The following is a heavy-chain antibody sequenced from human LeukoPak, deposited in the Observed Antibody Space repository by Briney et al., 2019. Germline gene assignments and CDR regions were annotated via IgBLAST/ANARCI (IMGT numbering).Heavy chain of an antibody. CDR1: GGSISSGGYY. D-gene: IGHD4-11*01. CDR3: ARVGYSNCLRYGMDV. J-gene: IGHJ6*02. V-gene: IGHV4-31*03. Sequence: SQTLSLTCTVSGGSISSGGYYWSWIRQHPGKGLEWIGYIYYSGSTYYNPSLKSRVTISVDTSKNQFSLKLSSVTAADTAVYYCARVGYSNCLRYGMDVWGQGTTVTVSS. CDR2: IYYSGST.